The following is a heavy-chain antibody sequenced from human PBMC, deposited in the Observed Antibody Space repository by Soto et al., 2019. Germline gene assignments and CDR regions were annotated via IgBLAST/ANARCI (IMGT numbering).Heavy chain of an antibody. D-gene: IGHD5-12*01. Sequence: SVKVSCKASGGSFSNFGISWVRQAPGQGLEWMGGIIPIFGTANYAQKFQGRVTITADESTSTAYMELSSLRSEDTAVYYCASRDGYNLDPYGMDVWGQGTTVTVSS. J-gene: IGHJ6*02. CDR2: IIPIFGTA. V-gene: IGHV1-69*13. CDR3: ASRDGYNLDPYGMDV. CDR1: GGSFSNFG.